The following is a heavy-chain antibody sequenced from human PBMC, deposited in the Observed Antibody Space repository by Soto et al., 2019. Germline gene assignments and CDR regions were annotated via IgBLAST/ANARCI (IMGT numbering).Heavy chain of an antibody. Sequence: GGSLRLSCAASGFTFSSYGMHWVRQAPGKGLEWVAVIWYDGSNKYYADSVKGRFTISRDNSKNTLNLQMNSLRAEDTAVYYCAREADSSSWYGWFDPWGQGTLVTVSS. CDR1: GFTFSSYG. CDR3: AREADSSSWYGWFDP. J-gene: IGHJ5*02. V-gene: IGHV3-33*01. D-gene: IGHD6-13*01. CDR2: IWYDGSNK.